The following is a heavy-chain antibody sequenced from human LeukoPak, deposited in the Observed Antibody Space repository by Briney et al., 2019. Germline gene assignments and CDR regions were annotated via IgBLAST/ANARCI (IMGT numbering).Heavy chain of an antibody. D-gene: IGHD3-22*01. CDR3: ARDGYYYDSSGYPDKAFDI. Sequence: ASVKVSCKASGGTFSSYAISWVRQAPGQGLEWMGGIIPIFGTANYAQKFQGRVTITADESTSTAYMELSSLRSEDTAVYYCARDGYYYDSSGYPDKAFDIWGQGTMVTVSS. CDR2: IIPIFGTA. CDR1: GGTFSSYA. J-gene: IGHJ3*02. V-gene: IGHV1-69*13.